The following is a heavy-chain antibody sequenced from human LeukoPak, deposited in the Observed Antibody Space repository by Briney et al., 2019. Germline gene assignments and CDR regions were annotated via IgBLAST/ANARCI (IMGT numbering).Heavy chain of an antibody. V-gene: IGHV1-18*01. CDR2: ISAYNGNT. Sequence: ASVKVSCKASGGTFSSYAISWVRQAPGQGLEWMGWISAYNGNTNYAQKLQGRVTMTTDTSTSTAYMELRSLRSDDTAVYYCARGSRWFGELSLYGMDVWGQGTTVTVSS. CDR3: ARGSRWFGELSLYGMDV. J-gene: IGHJ6*02. D-gene: IGHD3-10*01. CDR1: GGTFSSYA.